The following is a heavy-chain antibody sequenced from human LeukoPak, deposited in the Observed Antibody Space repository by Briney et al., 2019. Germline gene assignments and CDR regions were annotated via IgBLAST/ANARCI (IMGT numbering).Heavy chain of an antibody. J-gene: IGHJ4*02. CDR3: ARDILMVGATHYFDY. CDR1: GGSINSYY. V-gene: IGHV4-59*01. D-gene: IGHD1-26*01. CDR2: IHHGVSP. Sequence: SETLSLTCTVAGGSINSYYWSWIRQPPGKGLEWIGCIHHGVSPTYNPSLKRRVTMSVDTSKNQFSLKVNSVTAADTAVYYCARDILMVGATHYFDYWGQGTLVTVSS.